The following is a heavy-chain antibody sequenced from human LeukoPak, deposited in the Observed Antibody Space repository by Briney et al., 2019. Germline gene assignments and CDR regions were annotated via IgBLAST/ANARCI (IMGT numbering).Heavy chain of an antibody. J-gene: IGHJ6*03. V-gene: IGHV1-8*01. CDR2: MNPNSGNT. CDR1: GYTFTSYD. CDR3: ARGLGRGGRRAGHYYYYYMDV. D-gene: IGHD2-15*01. Sequence: GASVKVSCKASGYTFTSYDINWVRQATGQGLEWMGWMNPNSGNTGYAQKFQGRVTMTRNTPISTAYMELSSLRSEDTAVYYCARGLGRGGRRAGHYYYYYMDVWGKGTTVTISS.